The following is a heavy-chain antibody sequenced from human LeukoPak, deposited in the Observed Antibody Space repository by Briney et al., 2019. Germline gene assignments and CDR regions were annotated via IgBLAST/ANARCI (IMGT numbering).Heavy chain of an antibody. CDR1: GGSISSRDHY. Sequence: SETLSLTCSVSGGSISSRDHYWSWIRQHPGKGLEWIGYIFYSGSTHYNPSLKSRVTISVDPSKNQFSLKLSSVTAADTAVYYCARALYYSSGYFFFDYWGQGILVTVSS. J-gene: IGHJ4*02. D-gene: IGHD3-22*01. CDR2: IFYSGST. CDR3: ARALYYSSGYFFFDY. V-gene: IGHV4-31*03.